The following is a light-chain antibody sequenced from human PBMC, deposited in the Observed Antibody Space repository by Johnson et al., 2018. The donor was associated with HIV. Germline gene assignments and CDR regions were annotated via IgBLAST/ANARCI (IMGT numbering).Light chain of an antibody. CDR3: GTWDGSLSAGV. V-gene: IGLV1-51*02. CDR1: SSNIENNF. Sequence: QSVLTQPPSVSAAPGQKVTVSCSGSSSNIENNFVSWYQQLPGTAPKLLIYEDNKRPSGIPGRFSGSKAGPSATLGITGLQTGDEADYYCGTWDGSLSAGVFGTGTKVTVL. J-gene: IGLJ1*01. CDR2: EDN.